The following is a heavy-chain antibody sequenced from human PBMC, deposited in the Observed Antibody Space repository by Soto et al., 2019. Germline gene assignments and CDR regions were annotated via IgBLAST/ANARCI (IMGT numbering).Heavy chain of an antibody. CDR3: ATTVVTLDYFDY. D-gene: IGHD2-15*01. CDR2: IIPIFGTA. CDR1: GGTFSSYA. Sequence: QVQLVQSGAEVKKPGSSVKVSCKASGGTFSSYAISWVRQAPGQGLEWMGGIIPIFGTANYAQKCQGRVTSTADESTSKAYMELSRLRSEDTAVYYCATTVVTLDYFDYWGQGTLVTVSS. J-gene: IGHJ4*02. V-gene: IGHV1-69*12.